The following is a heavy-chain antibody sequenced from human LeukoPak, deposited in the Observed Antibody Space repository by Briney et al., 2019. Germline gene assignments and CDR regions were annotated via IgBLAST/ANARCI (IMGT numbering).Heavy chain of an antibody. CDR1: GGSISSYY. CDR2: IYYSGST. D-gene: IGHD6-19*01. CDR3: ARAVGGSYDY. V-gene: IGHV4-59*01. J-gene: IGHJ4*02. Sequence: SETLSLTCTVSGGSISSYYWSWIRQPPGKGVEWIGYIYYSGSTNYNPSLKSRVTISVDTSKNQFSLKLSSVTAADTAVYYCARAVGGSYDYWGQGTLVTVSS.